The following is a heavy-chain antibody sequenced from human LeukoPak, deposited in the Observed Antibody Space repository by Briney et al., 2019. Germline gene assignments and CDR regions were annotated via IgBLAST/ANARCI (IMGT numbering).Heavy chain of an antibody. CDR3: ARDLAVAEQEVY. J-gene: IGHJ4*02. D-gene: IGHD6-19*01. CDR1: GFTFSSYS. V-gene: IGHV3-21*01. Sequence: PGGSLRLSRAASGFTFSSYSMNWVRQAPGKGLEWVSSISSSSSYIYYADSVKGRFTISRDNAKNSLYLQMNSLRAEDTAVYYCARDLAVAEQEVYWGQGTLVTVSS. CDR2: ISSSSSYI.